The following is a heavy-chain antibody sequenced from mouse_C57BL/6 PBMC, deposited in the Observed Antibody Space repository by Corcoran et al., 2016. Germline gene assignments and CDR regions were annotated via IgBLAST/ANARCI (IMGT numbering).Heavy chain of an antibody. D-gene: IGHD6-1*01. Sequence: QVQLQQSGVELARPGASVKLSCKASGYTFTSYGISLVKQRTGQGLEWIGEIYLGSGNTYYNEKFKGKATLPADKSSSTAYMELRSLTSEDSAVYFCARRLPYSMDYWGQGTSVTVSS. CDR3: ARRLPYSMDY. CDR2: IYLGSGNT. V-gene: IGHV1-81*01. J-gene: IGHJ4*01. CDR1: GYTFTSYG.